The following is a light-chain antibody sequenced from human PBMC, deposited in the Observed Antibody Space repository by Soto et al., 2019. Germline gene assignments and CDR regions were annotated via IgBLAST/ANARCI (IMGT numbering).Light chain of an antibody. CDR2: EVS. Sequence: QSALTQPPSASGSPGQSVTISCTGTSSDVGGYNYVSWYQRHPGKAPKLMIYEVSKRPSGVPDRFSGSKSGNTASLTVSGLQAEDEADYYCSSYAGSNLVVFGGGTKLTVL. CDR3: SSYAGSNLVV. J-gene: IGLJ2*01. CDR1: SSDVGGYNY. V-gene: IGLV2-8*01.